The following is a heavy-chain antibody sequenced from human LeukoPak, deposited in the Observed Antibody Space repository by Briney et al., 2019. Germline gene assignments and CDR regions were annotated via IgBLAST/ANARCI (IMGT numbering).Heavy chain of an antibody. CDR3: ARVGDFWSGYNDY. D-gene: IGHD3-3*01. Sequence: SVKLSCKASGGTFSSYAISWVRQAPGQGLEWMGRIIPIFGTANYAQKFQGRVTITTDESTSTAYMELSSLRSEDTAVYYCARVGDFWSGYNDYWGQGTLVTVSS. CDR1: GGTFSSYA. V-gene: IGHV1-69*05. J-gene: IGHJ4*02. CDR2: IIPIFGTA.